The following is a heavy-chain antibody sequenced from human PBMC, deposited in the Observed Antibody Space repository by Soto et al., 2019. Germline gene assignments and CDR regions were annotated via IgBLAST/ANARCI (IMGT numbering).Heavy chain of an antibody. Sequence: ASVKVSCKVSGYTLTELSMHWVRQAPGKGLEWMGGFDPEDGETIYAQKFQGRVTMTEDTSTDTAYMELTSLRSEDTAVYYGSTDGALYSDGFYWGQGTLVTVSS. D-gene: IGHD5-18*01. CDR2: FDPEDGET. J-gene: IGHJ4*02. CDR1: GYTLTELS. V-gene: IGHV1-24*01. CDR3: STDGALYSDGFY.